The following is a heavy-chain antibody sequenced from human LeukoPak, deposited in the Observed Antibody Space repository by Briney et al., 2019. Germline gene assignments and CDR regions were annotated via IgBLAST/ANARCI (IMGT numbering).Heavy chain of an antibody. CDR1: AYTFTSYG. V-gene: IGHV1-18*01. Sequence: ASVKVSCNTSAYTFTSYGFTWVRQAPGQGLEWMAWISANNGDTNYAQKFQGRITLTTDTATTTAYMDLRSLTSDDTAIYYCARVPPSATNLGIGSWGQRTLVTVSS. J-gene: IGHJ4*02. CDR2: ISANNGDT. D-gene: IGHD5-12*01. CDR3: ARVPPSATNLGIGS.